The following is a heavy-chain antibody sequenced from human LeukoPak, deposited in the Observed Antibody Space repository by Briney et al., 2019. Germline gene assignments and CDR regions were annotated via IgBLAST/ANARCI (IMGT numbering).Heavy chain of an antibody. V-gene: IGHV1-8*01. CDR1: GYTFTSYD. J-gene: IGHJ4*02. D-gene: IGHD6-19*01. Sequence: GASVKVSCKASGYTFTSYDINWVRQATGQGLEWMGWMNPNSGNTGYAQKFQGRVTMTRNTSISTAYMELSSLRSDDTAVYYCARDDSSGWYHRWWGQGTLVTVSS. CDR2: MNPNSGNT. CDR3: ARDDSSGWYHRW.